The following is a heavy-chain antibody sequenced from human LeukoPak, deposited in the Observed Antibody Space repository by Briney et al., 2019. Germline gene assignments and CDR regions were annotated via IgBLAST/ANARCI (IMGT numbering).Heavy chain of an antibody. CDR3: ARDPSRVMTAPGYY. CDR1: GFTFSNYV. J-gene: IGHJ4*02. D-gene: IGHD2-21*02. Sequence: ALRLSCAASGFTFSNYVMHWVRQAPGKGLEWVAVVSYDGSNKYYADSVKGQFTISRDNSKNTLYLQINSLRAEDTAVYYCARDPSRVMTAPGYYWGQGTLVTVSS. CDR2: VSYDGSNK. V-gene: IGHV3-30-3*01.